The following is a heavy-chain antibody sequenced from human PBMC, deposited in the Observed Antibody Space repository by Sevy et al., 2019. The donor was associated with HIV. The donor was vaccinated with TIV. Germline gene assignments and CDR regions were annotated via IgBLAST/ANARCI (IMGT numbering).Heavy chain of an antibody. V-gene: IGHV3-23*01. CDR2: ISGSGGRT. CDR3: ANGYNYYYSGLEV. CDR1: GFTFSSYA. J-gene: IGHJ6*02. Sequence: GGSLRLSCAASGFTFSSYAMSWVRQAPGKGLEWVSAISGSGGRTYYADSVKGRFTISRDNSKNTLYLQMNSLRAEDTAVYYCANGYNYYYSGLEVWGQGTTVTVSS. D-gene: IGHD5-12*01.